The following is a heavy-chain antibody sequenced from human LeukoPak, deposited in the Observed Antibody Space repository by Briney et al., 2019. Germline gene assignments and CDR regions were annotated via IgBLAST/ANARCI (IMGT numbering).Heavy chain of an antibody. Sequence: SETLSLTCTVSGGSISSGDYYWSWIRQPPGKGLEWIGYIYYSGSTYYNPSLKSRVTISVDTSKNQFSLKLSSVTAADTGVYYCARADTVTTAASDIWGQGTMVTVSS. CDR2: IYYSGST. D-gene: IGHD4-17*01. V-gene: IGHV4-30-4*08. CDR3: ARADTVTTAASDI. J-gene: IGHJ3*02. CDR1: GGSISSGDYY.